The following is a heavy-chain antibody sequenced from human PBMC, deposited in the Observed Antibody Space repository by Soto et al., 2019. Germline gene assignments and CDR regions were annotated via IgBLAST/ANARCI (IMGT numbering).Heavy chain of an antibody. CDR2: INHTGST. J-gene: IGHJ4*02. Sequence: SETLSLTCAVYGGSFSGYSWSWIRQPPGKGLEWIGEINHTGSTNYIPSLKSRVTISVDTSKKQFSLKLTSVTAADTAVYYCAREFPYYESSDSYFDDWGQGALVT. CDR1: GGSFSGYS. CDR3: AREFPYYESSDSYFDD. D-gene: IGHD3-16*01. V-gene: IGHV4-34*01.